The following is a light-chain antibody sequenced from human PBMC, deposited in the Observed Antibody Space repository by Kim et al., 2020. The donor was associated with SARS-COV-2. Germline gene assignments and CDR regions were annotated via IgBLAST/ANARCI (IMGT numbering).Light chain of an antibody. Sequence: STLSACVGDTVNIACRASQSISGWLAWYQQKPEKAPKLLISHASTLQGGVPSRFSGSGSGTEFTLTINNLQPDDFATYYCQQLGTFGLGTKVDIK. CDR1: QSISGW. V-gene: IGKV1-5*01. J-gene: IGKJ1*01. CDR2: HAS. CDR3: QQLGT.